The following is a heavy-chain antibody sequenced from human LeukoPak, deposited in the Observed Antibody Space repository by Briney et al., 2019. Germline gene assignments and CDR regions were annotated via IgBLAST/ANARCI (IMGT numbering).Heavy chain of an antibody. D-gene: IGHD3-10*01. CDR1: GFTFSTYG. Sequence: SGGSLRLSCAASGFTFSTYGMHWVRQAPGKGLEWVAVIWYGGSNKNYADSVKGRFTISRDNSKNTLYLQMNSLRVEDTAVYYCAKSSGSETYTYFHYYMDVWGKGTTVSVSS. CDR2: IWYGGSNK. V-gene: IGHV3-33*08. J-gene: IGHJ6*03. CDR3: AKSSGSETYTYFHYYMDV.